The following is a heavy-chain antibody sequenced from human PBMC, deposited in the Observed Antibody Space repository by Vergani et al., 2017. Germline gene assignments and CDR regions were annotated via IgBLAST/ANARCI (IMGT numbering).Heavy chain of an antibody. D-gene: IGHD3-22*01. CDR1: GFKFSQFG. CDR2: FDPEDGET. Sequence: QVQLVESGGGVVQPGTSLRLSCEASGFKFSQFGMHWVRQAPGKGLEWMGGFDPEDGETIYAKKFQGRVTMTEDTSTDTAYMELSSLRSEDTAVYYCATSYGSSGYCFDYWGQGTLVTVSS. J-gene: IGHJ4*02. V-gene: IGHV1-24*01. CDR3: ATSYGSSGYCFDY.